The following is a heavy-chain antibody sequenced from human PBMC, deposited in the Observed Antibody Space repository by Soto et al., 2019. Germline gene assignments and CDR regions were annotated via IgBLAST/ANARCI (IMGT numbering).Heavy chain of an antibody. J-gene: IGHJ6*02. CDR3: ARGDGRGSSGFYYYYGMDV. D-gene: IGHD6-25*01. CDR2: ISPYDGST. CDR1: GFTFTNYF. V-gene: IGHV1-46*04. Sequence: QVQLVQSGAEVKEPGASLKVSCKASGFTFTNYFFHWVRQAPRQGLEWMGMISPYDGSTSYLQNLQGRVTLASDRSTSTVYMELSSLRSEDTAVYYCARGDGRGSSGFYYYYGMDVWGHGTTVTVSS.